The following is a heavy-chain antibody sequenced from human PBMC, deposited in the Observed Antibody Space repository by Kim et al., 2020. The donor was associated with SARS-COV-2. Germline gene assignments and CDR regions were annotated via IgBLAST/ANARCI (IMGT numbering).Heavy chain of an antibody. J-gene: IGHJ6*02. CDR3: ARSGDYGSGTYYYYGMDV. Sequence: GESLKISCKGSGYSFTSYWISWVRQMPGKGLEWMGRMNPSDSYTNYSPSFQGHVTISADKSISPASLQWSSLKASDTAMYYCARSGDYGSGTYYYYGMDVWGQGTTVTVSS. V-gene: IGHV5-10-1*01. CDR2: MNPSDSYT. D-gene: IGHD3-10*01. CDR1: GYSFTSYW.